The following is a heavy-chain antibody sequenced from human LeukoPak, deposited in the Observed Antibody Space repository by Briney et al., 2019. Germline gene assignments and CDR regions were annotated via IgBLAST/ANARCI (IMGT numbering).Heavy chain of an antibody. Sequence: PGGSLRLSCAASGFTFSSYAMHWVRQAPGKGLEWVAVISYDGSNKYYADSVKGRFTISRDNSKNTLYLQMNSLRAEDTAVYYCAKIPSFNYYYYMDVWGKGTTVTVSS. D-gene: IGHD2-21*01. CDR3: AKIPSFNYYYYMDV. CDR2: ISYDGSNK. J-gene: IGHJ6*03. CDR1: GFTFSSYA. V-gene: IGHV3-30*18.